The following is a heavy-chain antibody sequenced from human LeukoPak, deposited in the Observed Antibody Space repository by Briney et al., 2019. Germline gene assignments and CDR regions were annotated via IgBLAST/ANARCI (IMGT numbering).Heavy chain of an antibody. J-gene: IGHJ3*02. CDR1: GYSFTSYW. V-gene: IGHV5-51*01. CDR3: ARHFKSYGSVSPFDI. Sequence: GESLKISCKGSGYSFTSYWIGWVRQMPGKGLEWMGIIYPGDSDTRYSPSFQGQVTISADKSISTAYLQWSSLKASDTAMYYCARHFKSYGSVSPFDIWGQGTMVTVSS. D-gene: IGHD5-18*01. CDR2: IYPGDSDT.